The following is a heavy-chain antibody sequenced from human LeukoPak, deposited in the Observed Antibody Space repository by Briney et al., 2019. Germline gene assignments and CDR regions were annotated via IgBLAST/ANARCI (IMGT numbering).Heavy chain of an antibody. CDR3: AKAPSSGWYGYFDY. V-gene: IGHV3-23*01. CDR1: GFTFSSYA. CDR2: ISGSGGST. J-gene: IGHJ4*02. Sequence: GGSLRLSCAASGFTFSSYAMSWVRQAPGKGLEWVSAISGSGGSTYYAGSVKGRFTISRDNSKNTLYLQMNSLRAEDTAVYYCAKAPSSGWYGYFDYWGQGTLVTVSS. D-gene: IGHD6-19*01.